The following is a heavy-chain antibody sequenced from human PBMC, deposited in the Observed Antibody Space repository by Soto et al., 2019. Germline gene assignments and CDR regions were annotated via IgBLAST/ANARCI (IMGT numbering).Heavy chain of an antibody. J-gene: IGHJ6*02. CDR1: GGSFSGYY. D-gene: IGHD3-22*01. CDR3: AGELHGSGYYYENSAPEPYGMDV. CDR2: INHSGST. Sequence: QVQLQQWGAGLLKPSETLSLTCAVYGGSFSGYYWSWIRQPPGKGLEWIGEINHSGSTNYNPSLKSRVTISVDTSKNQFSLKLSSVTAADTAVYYCAGELHGSGYYYENSAPEPYGMDVWGQGTTVTVSS. V-gene: IGHV4-34*01.